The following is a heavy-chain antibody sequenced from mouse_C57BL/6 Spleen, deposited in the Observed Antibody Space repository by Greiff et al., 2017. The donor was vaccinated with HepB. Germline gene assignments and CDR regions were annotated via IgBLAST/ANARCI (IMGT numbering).Heavy chain of an antibody. CDR2: ISSGGDYI. CDR1: GFTFSSYA. J-gene: IGHJ3*01. V-gene: IGHV5-9-1*02. CDR3: TRATVVAPFAY. Sequence: EVQGVESGEGLVKPGGSLKLSCAASGFTFSSYAMSWVRQTPEKRLEWVAYISSGGDYIYYADTVKGRFTISRDNARNTLYLQMSSLKSEDTAMYYCTRATVVAPFAYWGQGTLVTVSA. D-gene: IGHD1-1*01.